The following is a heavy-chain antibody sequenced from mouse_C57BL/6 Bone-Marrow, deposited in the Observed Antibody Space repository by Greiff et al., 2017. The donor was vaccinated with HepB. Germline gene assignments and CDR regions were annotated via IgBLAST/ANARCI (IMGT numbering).Heavy chain of an antibody. CDR3: TYYYSVEAWFAY. CDR2: IDPETGGT. V-gene: IGHV1-15*01. J-gene: IGHJ3*01. D-gene: IGHD1-1*01. Sequence: QVQLKESGAELVRPGASVTLSCKASGYTFTDYEMHWVKQTPVHGLEWIGAIDPETGGTAYNQKFKGKAILTADKSSSTAYMELRSLTSEDSAVYYCTYYYSVEAWFAYWGQGTLVTVSA. CDR1: GYTFTDYE.